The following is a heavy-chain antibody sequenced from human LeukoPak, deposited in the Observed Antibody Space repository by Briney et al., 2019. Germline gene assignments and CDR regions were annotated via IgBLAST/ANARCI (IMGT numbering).Heavy chain of an antibody. Sequence: GGSLRLSCAASGFTFSNAWMSWVRQAPGKGLEWVSAISGSGGSTYYADSVKGRFTISRDNSKNTLYLQMNSLRAEDTAVYYCATSNTGRGGSYYWGQGTPVTVSS. V-gene: IGHV3-23*01. CDR3: ATSNTGRGGSYY. J-gene: IGHJ4*02. D-gene: IGHD3-10*01. CDR1: GFTFSNAW. CDR2: ISGSGGST.